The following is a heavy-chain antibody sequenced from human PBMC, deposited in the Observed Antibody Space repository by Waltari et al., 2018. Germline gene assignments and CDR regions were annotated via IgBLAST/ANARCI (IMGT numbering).Heavy chain of an antibody. V-gene: IGHV1-2*02. CDR3: ARDGSFDF. CDR2: STPNSEST. Sequence: QVQLVQSGAEVKKPGASVKVSCKAFGDTFSDYYMHWVRQAPGQGLEWMGSSTPNSESTKYAQKFQGRVTMTRDTSINTVYMELSSLRSDDTALYYFARDGSFDFWGQGTLVTVSS. J-gene: IGHJ4*02. CDR1: GDTFSDYY.